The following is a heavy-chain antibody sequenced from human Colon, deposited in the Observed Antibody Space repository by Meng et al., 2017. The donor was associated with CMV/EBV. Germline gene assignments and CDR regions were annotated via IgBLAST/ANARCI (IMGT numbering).Heavy chain of an antibody. D-gene: IGHD4-11*01. CDR1: GGSISSSSYY. CDR3: ARTRLQHNWFDP. V-gene: IGHV4-39*01. J-gene: IGHJ5*02. CDR2: IYYIGST. Sequence: SETLSLTCTVSGGSISSSSYYWGWIRQPPGKGLEWIGNIYYIGSTYYNPSLKSRVTISVDTSKNQFSLKLSSVTAADTAVYYCARTRLQHNWFDPWGQGTLVTVSS.